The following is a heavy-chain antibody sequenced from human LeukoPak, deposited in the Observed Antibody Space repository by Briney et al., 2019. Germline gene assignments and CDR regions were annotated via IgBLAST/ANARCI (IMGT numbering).Heavy chain of an antibody. CDR1: GGSISSYY. D-gene: IGHD1-7*01. CDR3: ARVRGYGITGTTFYFDY. J-gene: IGHJ4*02. CDR2: IYTSGST. V-gene: IGHV4-4*07. Sequence: SETLSLTCTVPGGSISSYYWSWIRQPAGKGLEWIGRIYTSGSTNYNPSLKSRVTMSVDTSKNQFSLKLSSVTAADTAVYYCARVRGYGITGTTFYFDYWGQGTLVTVSS.